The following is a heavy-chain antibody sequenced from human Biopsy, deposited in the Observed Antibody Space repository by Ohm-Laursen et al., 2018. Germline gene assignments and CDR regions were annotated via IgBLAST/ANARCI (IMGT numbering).Heavy chain of an antibody. CDR1: GGSISSGY. D-gene: IGHD2/OR15-2a*01. CDR3: AGEYNSTGWPYYYFYDLDD. J-gene: IGHJ6*02. CDR2: VSYRRSS. Sequence: SETLSLTCTVSGGSISSGYWSWVWQPPAKGMELVGNVSYRRSSNHNPSLKSRVMISVDTSKKQFSLRLYSVTAADTAVYYCAGEYNSTGWPYYYFYDLDDWGQGTPVTVSS. V-gene: IGHV4-59*01.